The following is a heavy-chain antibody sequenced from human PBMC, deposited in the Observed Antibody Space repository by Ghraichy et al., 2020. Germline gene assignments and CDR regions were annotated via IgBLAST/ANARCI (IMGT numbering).Heavy chain of an antibody. Sequence: SCAASGFTVSSNYMSWVRQAPGKGLEWVSVIYSGGSTYYADSVKGRFTISRDNSKNTLYLQMNSLRAEDTAVYYCARGETTVVTPGYYFDYWGQGTLVTVSS. D-gene: IGHD4-23*01. V-gene: IGHV3-66*01. CDR2: IYSGGST. CDR1: GFTVSSNY. CDR3: ARGETTVVTPGYYFDY. J-gene: IGHJ4*02.